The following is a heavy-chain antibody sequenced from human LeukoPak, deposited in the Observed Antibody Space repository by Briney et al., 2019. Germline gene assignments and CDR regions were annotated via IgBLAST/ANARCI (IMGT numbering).Heavy chain of an antibody. CDR3: ARVVIGELRYFDWLSPNGKYYFDY. CDR1: GGSFSGYY. Sequence: SETLSLTCAVYGGSFSGYYWSWIRQPPGKGLEWIGEINHSGSTNYNPSLKSRVTISVDTSKNQLSLKLSSVTAADTAVYYCARVVIGELRYFDWLSPNGKYYFDYWGQGTLVTVSS. V-gene: IGHV4-34*01. CDR2: INHSGST. D-gene: IGHD3-9*01. J-gene: IGHJ4*02.